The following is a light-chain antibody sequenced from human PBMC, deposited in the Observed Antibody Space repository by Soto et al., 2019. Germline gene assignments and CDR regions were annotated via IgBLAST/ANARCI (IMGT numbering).Light chain of an antibody. J-gene: IGKJ2*01. CDR3: QQYNSYSLYT. V-gene: IGKV1-5*01. CDR2: DAS. CDR1: QSISSW. Sequence: IKMNQSPSTLSSSLGVRVTITGRASQSISSWLAWYQQKPGKAPKLLIYDASSLESGVPSRFSGSGSGTEFTLTISSLQPDDFATYYCQQYNSYSLYTLGQGTEVDI.